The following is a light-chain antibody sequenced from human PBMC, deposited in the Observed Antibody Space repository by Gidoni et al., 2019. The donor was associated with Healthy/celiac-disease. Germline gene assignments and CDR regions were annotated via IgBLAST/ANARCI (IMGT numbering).Light chain of an antibody. CDR3: QAWDSSTVV. CDR1: KLGDKD. Sequence: YELTQTPPVPVSPGQTASITCSGEKLGDKDACWYQQKPGPSPVLGIYQDSKRPAGIPERVSGSNAGNTASLTISGTQAMDEADYYCQAWDSSTVVFGGGTKLTVL. V-gene: IGLV3-1*01. J-gene: IGLJ2*01. CDR2: QDS.